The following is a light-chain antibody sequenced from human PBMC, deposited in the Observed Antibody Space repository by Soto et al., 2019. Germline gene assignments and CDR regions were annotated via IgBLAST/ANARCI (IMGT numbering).Light chain of an antibody. CDR3: QTWGTGIVV. Sequence: QSVLTQSPSASASLGDSVKFTCTLSSEQSSYAIAWHQQQPEKGPRYLMKLNSDGSHNKGDGIPDRFSGSSSGAERYLTISSLQSEDEADYYCQTWGTGIVVFGGGTNLTVL. J-gene: IGLJ2*01. CDR1: SEQSSYA. CDR2: LNSDGSH. V-gene: IGLV4-69*01.